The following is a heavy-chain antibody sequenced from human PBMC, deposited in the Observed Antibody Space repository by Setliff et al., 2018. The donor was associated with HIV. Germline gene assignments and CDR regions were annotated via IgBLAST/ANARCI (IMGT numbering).Heavy chain of an antibody. Sequence: GGSLRLSCAASGFTFNNYAMAWVRQAPGKGLEWVSSISSSSSYIYYADSVKGRFSISRDNAKNSLYLQMNSLRAEDTAVYYCARIPPITMVRGDPFDYWGQGTLVTVSS. CDR2: ISSSSSYI. CDR3: ARIPPITMVRGDPFDY. J-gene: IGHJ4*02. D-gene: IGHD3-10*01. V-gene: IGHV3-21*01. CDR1: GFTFNNYA.